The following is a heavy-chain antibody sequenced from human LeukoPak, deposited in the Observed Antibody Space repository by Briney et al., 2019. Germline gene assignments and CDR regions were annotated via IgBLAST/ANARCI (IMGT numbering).Heavy chain of an antibody. CDR3: NRGIGNDI. D-gene: IGHD3-16*01. CDR2: INQGGSEK. CDR1: GFTFSSYG. Sequence: GGSLRLSCAASGFTFSSYGMHWVRQAPGKGLEWVANINQGGSEKYYVDSVKGRFTISRDNAKNSLYLQMNSLRAEDTAVYYCNRGIGNDIWGQGTMVTVSS. J-gene: IGHJ3*02. V-gene: IGHV3-7*01.